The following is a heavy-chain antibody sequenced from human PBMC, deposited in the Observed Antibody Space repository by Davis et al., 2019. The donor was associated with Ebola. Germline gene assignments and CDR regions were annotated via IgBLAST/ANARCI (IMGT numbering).Heavy chain of an antibody. CDR2: ISGSGGST. D-gene: IGHD3-22*01. Sequence: GESLKISCAASGFTFSSYAMSWVRQAPGKGLEWVSAISGSGGSTYYADSVKGRFTISRDNSKNTLYLQMNSLRAEDTAVYFCAKDLTMIVVIIDGGDSWGQGTLVTVSS. J-gene: IGHJ4*02. CDR3: AKDLTMIVVIIDGGDS. V-gene: IGHV3-23*01. CDR1: GFTFSSYA.